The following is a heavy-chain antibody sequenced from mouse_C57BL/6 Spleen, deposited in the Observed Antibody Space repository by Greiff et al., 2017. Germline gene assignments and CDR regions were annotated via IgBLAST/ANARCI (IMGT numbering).Heavy chain of an antibody. Sequence: EVKLVESGGGLVKPGGSLKLSCAASGFTFSSYAMSWVRQTPEKRLEWVATISDGGSYTYYPDNVKGRFPISRDNAKNNLYLQMSHLKSEDTAMYYCASPAWFAYWGQGTLVTVSA. J-gene: IGHJ3*01. CDR2: ISDGGSYT. V-gene: IGHV5-4*03. CDR3: ASPAWFAY. CDR1: GFTFSSYA.